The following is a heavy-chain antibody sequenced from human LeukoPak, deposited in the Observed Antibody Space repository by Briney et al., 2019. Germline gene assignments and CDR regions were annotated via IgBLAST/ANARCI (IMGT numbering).Heavy chain of an antibody. J-gene: IGHJ6*02. CDR1: GYTFTSYA. D-gene: IGHD3-9*01. CDR2: INTNTGNP. V-gene: IGHV7-4-1*02. CDR3: ARDPSSPTYYDILGHYYYYGMDV. Sequence: ASVKVSCKASGYTFTSYAMNWVRQAPGQGLEWMGWINTNTGNPTYAQGFTGRFVFSLDTSVSTAYLQISSLKAEDTAVYYCARDPSSPTYYDILGHYYYYGMDVWGQGTTVTVSS.